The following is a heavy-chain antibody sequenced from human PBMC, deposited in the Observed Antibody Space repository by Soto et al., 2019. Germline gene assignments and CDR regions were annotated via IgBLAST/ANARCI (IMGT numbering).Heavy chain of an antibody. V-gene: IGHV1-69*06. CDR2: IIPIFGTA. D-gene: IGHD6-19*01. CDR1: GGTFSSYA. Sequence: QVQLVQSGAEVKKPGSSVKVSCKASGGTFSSYAISWVRQAPGQGLEWMGGIIPIFGTANYAQKFQGRVTITADKSTSTAYRELSSLRSEDTAVYYCARDGSSGWYEWWFDPWGQGTLVTVSS. J-gene: IGHJ5*02. CDR3: ARDGSSGWYEWWFDP.